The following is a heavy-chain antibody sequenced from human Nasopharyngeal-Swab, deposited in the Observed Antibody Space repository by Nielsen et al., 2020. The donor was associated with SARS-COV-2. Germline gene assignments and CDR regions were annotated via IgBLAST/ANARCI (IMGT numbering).Heavy chain of an antibody. CDR2: INPSGGST. V-gene: IGHV1-46*01. Sequence: ASVKVSCKASGYSFTRYNIHWVRQAPGQGLEWMGIINPSGGSTTYAQKFQDRVTMTRDTFTSTVYVELTSLRSEDTAMYYCARQLTNDSSGYYYEYWGQGTLVTVSS. D-gene: IGHD3-22*01. CDR3: ARQLTNDSSGYYYEY. CDR1: GYSFTRYN. J-gene: IGHJ4*02.